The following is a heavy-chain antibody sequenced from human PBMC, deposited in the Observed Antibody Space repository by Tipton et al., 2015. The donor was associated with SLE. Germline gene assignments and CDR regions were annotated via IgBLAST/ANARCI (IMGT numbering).Heavy chain of an antibody. CDR3: ANPIVVGDLDAFDI. V-gene: IGHV3-48*01. D-gene: IGHD2-21*01. CDR1: GFTFSSYS. CDR2: ISSSSSTI. J-gene: IGHJ3*02. Sequence: SLRLSCAASGFTFSSYSMNWVRQAPGKGLEWVSYISSSSSTIYYADSVKGRFTISRDNSKNTLYLQMNSLRAEDTAVYYCANPIVVGDLDAFDIWGQGTMVTVSS.